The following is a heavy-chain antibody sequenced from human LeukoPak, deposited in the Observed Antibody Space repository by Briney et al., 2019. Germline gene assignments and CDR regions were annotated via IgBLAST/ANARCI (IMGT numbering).Heavy chain of an antibody. V-gene: IGHV1-69*05. CDR3: ATLRDGYNWYYFDY. Sequence: ASVKVSCKASGGTFSSYAISWVRQAPGQGLEWMGGIIPIFGTANYAQKFQGRVTITTDESTSTAYMELSSLRSEDTAVYYCATLRDGYNWYYFDYWGQGTLVTVSS. J-gene: IGHJ4*02. CDR1: GGTFSSYA. D-gene: IGHD5-24*01. CDR2: IIPIFGTA.